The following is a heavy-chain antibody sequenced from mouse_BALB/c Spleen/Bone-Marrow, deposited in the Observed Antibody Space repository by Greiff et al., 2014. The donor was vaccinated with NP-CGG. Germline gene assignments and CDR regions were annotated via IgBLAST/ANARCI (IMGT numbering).Heavy chain of an antibody. V-gene: IGHV1S22*01. J-gene: IGHJ3*01. CDR3: TSLRLPY. D-gene: IGHD1-2*01. CDR1: GYTFTSYW. CDR2: IYPGSGST. Sequence: LQQSGAELVRPGASLKLSCKASGYTFTSYWMHWGKQRPGQGLGWIGNIYPGSGSTNYDEKIKNKATLTVDTSSSTAYMQLSSLTSEDSAVYYCTSLRLPYWGQGTLVTVSA.